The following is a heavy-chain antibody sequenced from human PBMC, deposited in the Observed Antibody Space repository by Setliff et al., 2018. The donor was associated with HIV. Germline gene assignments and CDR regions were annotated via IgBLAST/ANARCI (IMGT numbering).Heavy chain of an antibody. D-gene: IGHD3-16*01. V-gene: IGHV3-21*06. Sequence: PGGSLRLSCAAFGFSFDAYSMNWVRQAPGKGLEWVSYISGSSTHTYDADSVKGRFTISRDNAKSSLYLQMNSLRAEDTAIYYCARLWGLKEDTFDIWGQGTMVTVSS. J-gene: IGHJ3*02. CDR1: GFSFDAYS. CDR2: ISGSSTHT. CDR3: ARLWGLKEDTFDI.